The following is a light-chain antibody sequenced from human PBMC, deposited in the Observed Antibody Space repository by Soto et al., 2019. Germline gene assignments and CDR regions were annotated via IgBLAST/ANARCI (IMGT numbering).Light chain of an antibody. CDR2: AAS. J-gene: IGKJ5*01. CDR1: QSISSY. V-gene: IGKV1-39*01. Sequence: DIPMTQSPSSLSASVRDRVTITCRASQSISSYLNWYQQKPGKAPKLLIYAASSLQSGVPSRFSGGGSGTDFTLTISSLQPEDSATYYCQQSYSTAITFGQGTRLELK. CDR3: QQSYSTAIT.